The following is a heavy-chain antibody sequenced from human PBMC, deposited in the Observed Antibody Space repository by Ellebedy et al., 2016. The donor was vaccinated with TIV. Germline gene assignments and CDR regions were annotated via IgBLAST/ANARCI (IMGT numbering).Heavy chain of an antibody. D-gene: IGHD4-11*01. CDR2: ISPYNGGT. CDR3: ARQQEETRVTPPRNKYFDY. Sequence: ASVKVSCKTSGYTFTSYGLIWVRQAPGQGLEWMGWISPYNGGTNYAQKLQGRVTMTTDTSTSTAYMELRSLRSDDTAVYYCARQQEETRVTPPRNKYFDYWGQGTLVTVSS. J-gene: IGHJ4*02. CDR1: GYTFTSYG. V-gene: IGHV1-18*01.